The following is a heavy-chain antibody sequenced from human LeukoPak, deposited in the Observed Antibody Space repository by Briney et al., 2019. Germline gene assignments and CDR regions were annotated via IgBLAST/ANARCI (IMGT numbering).Heavy chain of an antibody. CDR3: ATFGIAAADDY. CDR1: GGSFSGYY. Sequence: SETLSLTCAVYGGSFSGYYWSWIRQPPGKGLEWIGEINHSGSTNYNPSLKSRVTISVDTSKNQFSLKLSSVTAADTAVYYCATFGIAAADDYWGQGTLVTVSS. V-gene: IGHV4-34*01. CDR2: INHSGST. D-gene: IGHD6-13*01. J-gene: IGHJ4*02.